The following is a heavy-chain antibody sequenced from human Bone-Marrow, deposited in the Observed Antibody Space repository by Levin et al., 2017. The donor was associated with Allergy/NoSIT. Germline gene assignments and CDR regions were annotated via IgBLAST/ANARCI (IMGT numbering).Heavy chain of an antibody. Sequence: SQTLSLTCAISGDSVSSNSAAWNWLRQSPSRGLEWLGRTYYRSKWYNDYAVSVKSRITINPDTSKNQFSLQLNSVTPEDTAVYYCARDSAARVGEPFDYWGQGTLVTVSS. CDR1: GDSVSSNSAA. V-gene: IGHV6-1*01. CDR2: TYYRSKWYN. J-gene: IGHJ4*02. CDR3: ARDSAARVGEPFDY. D-gene: IGHD3-16*01.